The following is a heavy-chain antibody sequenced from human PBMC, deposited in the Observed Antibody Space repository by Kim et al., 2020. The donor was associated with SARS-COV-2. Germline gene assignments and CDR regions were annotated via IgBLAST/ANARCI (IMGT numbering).Heavy chain of an antibody. D-gene: IGHD3-22*01. Sequence: KFQGRVTITRDTSASTAYMELSSLRSEDTAVYYCAREGYYDSSGYYYYDYWGQGTLVTVSS. J-gene: IGHJ4*02. V-gene: IGHV1-3*01. CDR3: AREGYYDSSGYYYYDY.